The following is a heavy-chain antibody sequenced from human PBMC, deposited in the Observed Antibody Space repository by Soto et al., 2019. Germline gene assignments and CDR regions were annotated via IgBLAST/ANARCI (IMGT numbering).Heavy chain of an antibody. CDR3: GSEVQQLAQEDYYQFNGMDV. V-gene: IGHV1-18*01. D-gene: IGHD6-13*01. CDR2: MGDHSGHT. CDR1: GYNFTRFG. Sequence: QFQLVQSGAEVKKPGASVKVSCKASGYNFTRFGISWVRQAPGHGLEWMGRMGDHSGHTRQAQKFQGRLTMTTDASINTAYIDLRSLTSGDTALYYCGSEVQQLAQEDYYQFNGMDVWGQGTTVIVSS. J-gene: IGHJ6*02.